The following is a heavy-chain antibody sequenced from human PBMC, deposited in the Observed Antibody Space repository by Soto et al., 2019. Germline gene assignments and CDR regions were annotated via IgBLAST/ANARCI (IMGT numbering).Heavy chain of an antibody. D-gene: IGHD3-10*01. CDR2: MNPNGGNT. V-gene: IGHV1-8*01. CDR3: ARGTPINHYFGSGSYANY. CDR1: GYTFTGYN. J-gene: IGHJ4*02. Sequence: GASVKVSCKASGYTFTGYNINWVRQATGQGLEWMGWMNPNGGNTGYAQKFQGRVTMTRNTSISTAYMELSSLKSEDTAVYYCARGTPINHYFGSGSYANYWGQGTLVTVYS.